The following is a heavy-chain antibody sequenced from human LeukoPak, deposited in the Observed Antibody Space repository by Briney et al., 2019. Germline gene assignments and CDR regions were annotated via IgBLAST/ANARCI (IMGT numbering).Heavy chain of an antibody. CDR2: MNPNSGNT. V-gene: IGHV1-8*03. J-gene: IGHJ6*03. D-gene: IGHD2-8*02. CDR1: GYTFTSYD. Sequence: GASVKVSCKASGYTFTSYDINWVRQATGQGLEWMGWMNPNSGNTGYAQKFQGRVTITRNTSISTAYMELSSLRSEDTAVYYCARVGTGGHYYYYYYMDVWGKGTTVTVSS. CDR3: ARVGTGGHYYYYYYMDV.